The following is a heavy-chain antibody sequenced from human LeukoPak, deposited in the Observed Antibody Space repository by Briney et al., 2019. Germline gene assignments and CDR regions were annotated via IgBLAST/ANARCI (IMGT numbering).Heavy chain of an antibody. D-gene: IGHD5-12*01. Sequence: SGGPLPLSYGAAWCTDNMYIMHGVGPAPGKGLEWVSSISSSSSYIYYAESLKGRFTISRDNAKNSLYLQMNSLRAEDTAVYYCARVVYSGYDLKYYFDYGGQGTVVTVSS. V-gene: IGHV3-21*01. J-gene: IGHJ4*02. CDR3: ARVVYSGYDLKYYFDY. CDR1: WCTDNMYI. CDR2: ISSSSSYI.